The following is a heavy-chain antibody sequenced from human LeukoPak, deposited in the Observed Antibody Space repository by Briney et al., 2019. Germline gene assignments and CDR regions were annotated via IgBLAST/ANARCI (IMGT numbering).Heavy chain of an antibody. V-gene: IGHV1-8*03. CDR2: MNPSSGDT. Sequence: ASVKVSCKASGYSFTSNDINWARQATGQGLEWMGWMNPSSGDTGYARKFQGRVTITRNTSISTAYMDLNSLRSEDTAVYYCARDGYNAPYYFDYWGQGTLVTVSS. CDR3: ARDGYNAPYYFDY. CDR1: GYSFTSND. J-gene: IGHJ4*02. D-gene: IGHD5-24*01.